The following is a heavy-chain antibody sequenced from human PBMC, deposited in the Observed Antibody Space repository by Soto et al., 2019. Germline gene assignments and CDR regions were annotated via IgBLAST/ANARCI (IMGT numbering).Heavy chain of an antibody. CDR1: GGTFSSYA. J-gene: IGHJ6*02. CDR3: AKTMVRGPYYYGMDV. D-gene: IGHD3-10*01. Sequence: SVKVSCKASGGTFSSYAISWVRQAPGQGLEWMGGVIPIFGTANYAQKFQGRVTITADESTSTAYMELSSLRSEDTAVYYCAKTMVRGPYYYGMDVWGQGTTVTVSS. CDR2: VIPIFGTA. V-gene: IGHV1-69*13.